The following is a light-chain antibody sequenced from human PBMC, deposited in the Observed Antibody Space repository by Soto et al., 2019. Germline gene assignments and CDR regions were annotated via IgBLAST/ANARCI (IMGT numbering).Light chain of an antibody. CDR2: GNS. J-gene: IGLJ1*01. CDR1: SSNIGAGYD. Sequence: QSVLTQSPSVSGAPGQRVTISCTGSSSNIGAGYDVHWYQQLPGTAPKLLIYGNSNRPSGVPDRFSGSKSGTSASLAITGLQAEDEADYYCQSYDSSLSGSNYVFGTGTKLTVL. V-gene: IGLV1-40*01. CDR3: QSYDSSLSGSNYV.